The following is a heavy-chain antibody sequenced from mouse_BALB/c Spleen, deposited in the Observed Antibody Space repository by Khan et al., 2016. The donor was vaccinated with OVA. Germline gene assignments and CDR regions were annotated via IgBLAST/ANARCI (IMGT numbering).Heavy chain of an antibody. CDR1: GFTFSTYA. J-gene: IGHJ4*01. Sequence: EVKLVESGGGLVKPGGSLKLSCAASGFTFSTYAMSWVRQSPEKRLEWVAEISSGGSYTYYPDTVTGRFTISRENAKTTLYLEMSSLRSEDTAMYYCARKIYDGYSYAMDYWGQGTSVTVSS. D-gene: IGHD2-3*01. CDR2: ISSGGSYT. CDR3: ARKIYDGYSYAMDY. V-gene: IGHV5-9-4*01.